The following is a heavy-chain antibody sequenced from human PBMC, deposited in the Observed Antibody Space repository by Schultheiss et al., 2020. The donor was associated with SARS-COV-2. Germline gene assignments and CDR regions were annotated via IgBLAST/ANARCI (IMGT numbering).Heavy chain of an antibody. D-gene: IGHD2-21*02. J-gene: IGHJ4*02. CDR3: ARSYCGGDCYSGRTAFDY. Sequence: ASVKVSCKASGGTFSSYAISWVRQAPGQGLEWMGIINPSGGSTSYAQKFQGRVTMTRDTSTSTVYMELSSLRSEDTAVYYCARSYCGGDCYSGRTAFDYWGQGTLVTVSS. CDR2: INPSGGST. CDR1: GGTFSSYA. V-gene: IGHV1-46*01.